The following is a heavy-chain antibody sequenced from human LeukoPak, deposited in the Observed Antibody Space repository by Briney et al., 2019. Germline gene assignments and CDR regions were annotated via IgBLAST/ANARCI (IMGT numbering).Heavy chain of an antibody. D-gene: IGHD2-2*01. CDR2: IYPGDSGT. CDR1: AYIFSNYW. CDR3: ARRDGYCSSTSCYADYYYGMDV. Sequence: GESLKISCQGSAYIFSNYWIGWVRQMPGKGLEWMGIIYPGDSGTRYSPSFQGQVTISADKSIGTAYLQWSSLKASDTAMYYCARRDGYCSSTSCYADYYYGMDVWGQGTTVTVS. V-gene: IGHV5-51*01. J-gene: IGHJ6*02.